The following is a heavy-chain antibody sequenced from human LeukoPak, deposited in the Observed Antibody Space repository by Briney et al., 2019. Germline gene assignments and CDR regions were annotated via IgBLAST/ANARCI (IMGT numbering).Heavy chain of an antibody. J-gene: IGHJ4*02. V-gene: IGHV1-2*02. D-gene: IGHD5-18*01. CDR1: GYTFTGYY. Sequence: ASVKVSCKASGYTFTGYYMHWVRQAPGQGLEWMGWINPNSGGTNYAQKFQGRVTMTRDTSISTAYMELSRLRSDDTAVYYCARVAKVDTAMGPFDYWGQGTLVTVSS. CDR2: INPNSGGT. CDR3: ARVAKVDTAMGPFDY.